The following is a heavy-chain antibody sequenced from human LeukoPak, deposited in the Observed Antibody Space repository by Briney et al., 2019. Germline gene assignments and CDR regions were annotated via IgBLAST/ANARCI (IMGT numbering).Heavy chain of an antibody. CDR3: ARGRGSHLGYYFDY. V-gene: IGHV4-34*01. CDR2: INHSGST. D-gene: IGHD1-26*01. CDR1: GGSFSGYY. Sequence: SETLSLTCAVYGGSFSGYYWSWIRQPPGKGLEWIGEINHSGSTNYNPSLKSRVTISVDTSKNQFSLKLSSVTAADTAVYYCARGRGSHLGYYFDYWGQGTLVTVSS. J-gene: IGHJ4*02.